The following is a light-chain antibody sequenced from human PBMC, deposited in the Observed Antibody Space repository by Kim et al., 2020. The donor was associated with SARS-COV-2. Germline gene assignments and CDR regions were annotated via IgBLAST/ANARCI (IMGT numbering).Light chain of an antibody. CDR1: QSVNTNY. J-gene: IGKJ2*01. V-gene: IGKV3D-20*02. Sequence: LSPGERAPPSCGASQSVNTNYLAWYQQKPGQAPRLLIYSTSSRATGIPARFSGSGSGTDFTLTISSLEPEDFVLYYCHQRRDWPNTFGQGTKLEI. CDR3: HQRRDWPNT. CDR2: STS.